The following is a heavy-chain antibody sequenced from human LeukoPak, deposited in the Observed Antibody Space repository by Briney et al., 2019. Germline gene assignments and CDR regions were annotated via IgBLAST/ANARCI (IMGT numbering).Heavy chain of an antibody. CDR3: SRDTLMVL. Sequence: GGSLRLSCAASGFSFSFYSMNWVRQAPGKGLEWVSYISRSSSTIYYTDSVKGRFTISRDDAKNSLYLQMNSLRAEDTAVYYCSRDTLMVLWGQGTLVTVSS. CDR1: GFSFSFYS. V-gene: IGHV3-48*04. CDR2: ISRSSSTI. D-gene: IGHD2-8*01. J-gene: IGHJ4*02.